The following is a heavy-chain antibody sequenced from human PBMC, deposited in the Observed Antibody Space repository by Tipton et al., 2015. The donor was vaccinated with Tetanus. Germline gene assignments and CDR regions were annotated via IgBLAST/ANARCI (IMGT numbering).Heavy chain of an antibody. Sequence: SLRLSCAASGFTFSSYAMHWVRQAPGKGLEWVAVISYDGSNKYYADSVKGRVTISRDNSKNTLYLQMNSLRAEDTTVNYCAREAEMATARFDHWVQATLVTVPS. CDR1: GFTFSSYA. V-gene: IGHV3-30-3*01. CDR2: ISYDGSNK. J-gene: IGHJ4*02. CDR3: AREAEMATARFDH. D-gene: IGHD5-24*01.